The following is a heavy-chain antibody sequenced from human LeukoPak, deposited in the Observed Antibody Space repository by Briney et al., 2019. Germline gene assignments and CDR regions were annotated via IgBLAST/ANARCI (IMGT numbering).Heavy chain of an antibody. D-gene: IGHD3-10*01. J-gene: IGHJ4*02. CDR2: ISSNGGST. Sequence: GGSLRLSCSVSGFTFSSYATHWVRQAPGKGLEYVSAISSNGGSTYYADSVKGRFTISRDNSKNTLYLQMNSLRAEDTAVYYCARARYYYGSAAPFDYWGQGTLVTVSS. CDR3: ARARYYYGSAAPFDY. CDR1: GFTFSSYA. V-gene: IGHV3-64*04.